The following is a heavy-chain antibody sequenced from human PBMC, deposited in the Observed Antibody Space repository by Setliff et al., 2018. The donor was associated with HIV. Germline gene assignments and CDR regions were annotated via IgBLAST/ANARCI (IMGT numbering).Heavy chain of an antibody. V-gene: IGHV4-4*02. CDR1: GGSISSYNW. D-gene: IGHD2-15*01. Sequence: PSETLSLTCVVSGGSISSYNWWSWVRQPPGKGLEWIGEIYHSGSTNYNPSLKSRVTISVDKSKKQFSLKLSSVTAADTAVYYCAASPTLGIYYGMDVWGQGATVTVSS. CDR3: AASPTLGIYYGMDV. J-gene: IGHJ6*02. CDR2: IYHSGST.